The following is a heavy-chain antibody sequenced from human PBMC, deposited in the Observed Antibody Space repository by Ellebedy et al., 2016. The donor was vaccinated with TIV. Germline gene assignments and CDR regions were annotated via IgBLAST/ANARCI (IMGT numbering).Heavy chain of an antibody. J-gene: IGHJ4*02. Sequence: GGSLRLSCAASGFTFSSNAMSWVRQAPGKGLEWVAVISYDGSNKYYADSVKGRFTISRDNSKNTLYLQMNSLRAEDTAVYYCAKGRSVVVVAVPFDYWGQGTLVTVSS. V-gene: IGHV3-30-3*01. D-gene: IGHD2-15*01. CDR3: AKGRSVVVVAVPFDY. CDR1: GFTFSSNA. CDR2: ISYDGSNK.